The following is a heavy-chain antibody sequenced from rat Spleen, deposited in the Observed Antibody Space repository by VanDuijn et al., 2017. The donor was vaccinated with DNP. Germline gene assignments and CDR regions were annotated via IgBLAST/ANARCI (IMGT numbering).Heavy chain of an antibody. CDR1: GFTFSNYG. D-gene: IGHD2-1*01. CDR2: IGTDGTNT. Sequence: EVQLVESGGGLVQPGRSLKLSCAASGFTFSNYGMAWVRQAPTKGLEWVASIGTDGTNTDFRDSVKGRFTISRDNAKSSLYLQMDSLRSEETATYYCARHGEVPTRYAMDAWGQGTSVTVSS. J-gene: IGHJ4*01. CDR3: ARHGEVPTRYAMDA. V-gene: IGHV5S11*01.